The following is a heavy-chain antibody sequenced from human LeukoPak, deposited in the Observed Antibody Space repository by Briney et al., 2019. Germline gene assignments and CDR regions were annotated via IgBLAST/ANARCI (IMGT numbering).Heavy chain of an antibody. CDR3: VRNDTSGVGLDY. V-gene: IGHV3-23*01. J-gene: IGHJ4*02. CDR1: GFTFTTYA. Sequence: GGSLRLSCAASGFTFTTYAMSWVRQAPGKGLEWVSNSGRGISINYADSVKGRFTISRDNAKNMLYLQMNSLRAEDTAAYYCVRNDTSGVGLDYWGQGTLVTVSS. CDR2: NSGRGISI. D-gene: IGHD3-3*01.